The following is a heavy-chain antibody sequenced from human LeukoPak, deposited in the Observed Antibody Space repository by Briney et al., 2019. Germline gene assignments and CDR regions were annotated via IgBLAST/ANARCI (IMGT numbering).Heavy chain of an antibody. Sequence: SVKVSCKASGGTFSSYAISWVRQAPGQGLEWMGGIIPIFGTANYAQKFQGRVTITADESTSTAYMELSSLRSDDTAVYYCARIIAPGYSSSWYGYNWFDPWGQGTLVTVSS. V-gene: IGHV1-69*13. CDR3: ARIIAPGYSSSWYGYNWFDP. D-gene: IGHD6-13*01. J-gene: IGHJ5*02. CDR2: IIPIFGTA. CDR1: GGTFSSYA.